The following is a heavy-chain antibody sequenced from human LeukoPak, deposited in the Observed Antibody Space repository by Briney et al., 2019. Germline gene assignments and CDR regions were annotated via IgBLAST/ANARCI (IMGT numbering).Heavy chain of an antibody. Sequence: GASVKVSCKASGYTFTGYYMHWVRQAPGQGLEWMGWINPNSGGTNYAQKFQGRVTMTRDTSISTAYMELSRLRSDDTAVYYCARVGVTMVRGVIESSDYWGQGTLVTVSS. D-gene: IGHD3-10*01. J-gene: IGHJ4*02. V-gene: IGHV1-2*02. CDR1: GYTFTGYY. CDR3: ARVGVTMVRGVIESSDY. CDR2: INPNSGGT.